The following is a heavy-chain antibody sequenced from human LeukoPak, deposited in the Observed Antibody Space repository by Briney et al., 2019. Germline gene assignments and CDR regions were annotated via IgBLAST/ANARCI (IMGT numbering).Heavy chain of an antibody. CDR3: ARGRAFDP. CDR1: CDSVSSNY. Sequence: SETLSLTCAVSCDSVSSNYWSWIRQPPGRGLEWIGYIYYSDNTNYNPSLKSRVTISLDTSKNQFSLKVSSVTAADTAVYYCARGRAFDPWGQGTLVTVSS. V-gene: IGHV4-59*02. J-gene: IGHJ5*02. CDR2: IYYSDNT.